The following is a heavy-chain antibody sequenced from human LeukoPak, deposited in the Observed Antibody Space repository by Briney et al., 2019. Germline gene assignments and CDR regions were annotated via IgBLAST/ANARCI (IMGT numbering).Heavy chain of an antibody. CDR3: ARVSSSWSYYFDY. Sequence: ASVKVSCKASGYTFSSYGITWVRQAPGQGLEWMGWISAYNGNTNYAQKVQGRVTMTTDTSTSTAYMELRSPRSDDTAVYYCARVSSSWSYYFDYWGQGTLVTVSS. CDR2: ISAYNGNT. D-gene: IGHD6-13*01. CDR1: GYTFSSYG. V-gene: IGHV1-18*01. J-gene: IGHJ4*02.